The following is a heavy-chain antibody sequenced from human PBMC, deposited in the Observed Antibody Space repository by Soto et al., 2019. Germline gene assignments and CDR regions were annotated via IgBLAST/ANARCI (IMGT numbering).Heavy chain of an antibody. CDR2: INQSGSS. CDR1: GGSFSTYF. J-gene: IGHJ4*02. CDR3: ARERRVVGGYSSSWYDYFDS. V-gene: IGHV4-34*01. Sequence: PSETLSLTCSVDGGSFSTYFWTWVRQPPGKGLEWIGEINQSGSSSYNPSLESRVSISVATSKKQFSLKLSSVTAADTAVYYCARERRVVGGYSSSWYDYFDSWGQGTLVTVSS. D-gene: IGHD6-13*01.